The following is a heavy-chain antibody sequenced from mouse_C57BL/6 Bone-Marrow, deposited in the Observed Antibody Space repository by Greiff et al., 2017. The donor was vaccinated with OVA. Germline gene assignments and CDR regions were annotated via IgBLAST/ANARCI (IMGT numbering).Heavy chain of an antibody. CDR3: ARGYYGRYAMDY. J-gene: IGHJ4*01. D-gene: IGHD1-1*01. CDR1: GYTFTSYW. CDR2: IYPGNSDT. Sequence: EVKLVESGTVLARPGASVKMSCKTSGYTFTSYWMHWVKQRPGQGLEWIGAIYPGNSDTSYNQKFKGKAKLTAVTSASTAYMELRSLTSEDSAVYCCARGYYGRYAMDYWGQGTSVTVSS. V-gene: IGHV1-5*01.